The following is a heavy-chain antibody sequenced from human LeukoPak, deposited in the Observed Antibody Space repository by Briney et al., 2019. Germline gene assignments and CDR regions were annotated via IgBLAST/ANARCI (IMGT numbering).Heavy chain of an antibody. CDR3: ASPRPGYSPYYFDY. CDR2: IRYDGSNK. Sequence: GGSLRLSCAASGFTFSSYGMHWVRQAPGKGLEWVAFIRYDGSNKYYADSVKGRFTISRDNAKNSLYLQMNSLRAEDTAVYYCASPRPGYSPYYFDYWGQGTLVTVSS. V-gene: IGHV3-30*02. D-gene: IGHD5-18*01. CDR1: GFTFSSYG. J-gene: IGHJ4*02.